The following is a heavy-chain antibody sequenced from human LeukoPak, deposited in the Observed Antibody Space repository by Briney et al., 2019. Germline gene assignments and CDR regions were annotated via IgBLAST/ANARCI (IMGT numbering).Heavy chain of an antibody. D-gene: IGHD3-22*01. V-gene: IGHV1-2*02. J-gene: IGHJ4*02. CDR2: INPNSGGT. CDR3: ARDRYDSSGTLDY. CDR1: GYTFTSYD. Sequence: ASVKVSCKASGYTFTSYDINWVRQATGQGLEWMGWINPNSGGTNYAQKFQGRVTMTRDTSISTAYMELSRLRSDDTAVYYCARDRYDSSGTLDYWGQGTLVTVSS.